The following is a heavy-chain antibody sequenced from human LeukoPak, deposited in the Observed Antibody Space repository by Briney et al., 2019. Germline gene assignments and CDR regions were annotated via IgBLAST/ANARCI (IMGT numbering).Heavy chain of an antibody. D-gene: IGHD3/OR15-3a*01. V-gene: IGHV3-43*02. CDR3: ASEIRTGY. J-gene: IGHJ4*02. Sequence: PGGFLRLSCAASGFAFDDYGMHWVRQAPGKGLEWVSLISGGRTYYADSVKGRFTISRDNSKNSLYLQMNNLRTEDTAFYYCASEIRTGYWGQGTLVTVSS. CDR2: ISGGRT. CDR1: GFAFDDYG.